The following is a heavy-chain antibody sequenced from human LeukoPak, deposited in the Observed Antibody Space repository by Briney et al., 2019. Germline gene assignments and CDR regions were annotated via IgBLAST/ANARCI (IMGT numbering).Heavy chain of an antibody. J-gene: IGHJ6*03. CDR1: GYTFTGYY. Sequence: ASVKVSCKASGYTFTGYYMYWVRQAPGQGLEWMGGIKSNNVETKYAQKLQGRVTLTRDTSNSTAYIELSRLRSDDKAVDYCARDIIRSSGWYGIGDYYYHMDVWGKGTTVTVS. V-gene: IGHV1-2*02. CDR3: ARDIIRSSGWYGIGDYYYHMDV. D-gene: IGHD6-19*01. CDR2: IKSNNVET.